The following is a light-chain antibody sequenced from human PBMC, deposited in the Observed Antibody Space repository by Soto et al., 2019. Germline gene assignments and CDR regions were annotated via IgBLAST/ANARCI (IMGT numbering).Light chain of an antibody. CDR2: DAS. CDR1: QSVHSK. V-gene: IGKV3-11*01. Sequence: EIVMTQSQDALSVSPGERVTLSCRASQSVHSKVAWYQQKPGQAPRLLIYDASNRATGIPARFSGSWSRTDSTLTISSLQHEDFAAHHCQQRSNWPPITIAQGTRLEI. CDR3: QQRSNWPPIT. J-gene: IGKJ5*01.